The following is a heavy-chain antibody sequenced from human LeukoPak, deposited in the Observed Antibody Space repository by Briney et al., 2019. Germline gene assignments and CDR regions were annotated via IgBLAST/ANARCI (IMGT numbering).Heavy chain of an antibody. CDR3: ARVGYSSSWYPDY. V-gene: IGHV4-61*01. Sequence: SETLSLTCTVSGGSVSSGSYYWSWIRQPPGKGLEWIGYIYYSGSTSYNPSLKSRVTISVDTSKNQFSLKLSSVTAADTAVYYCARVGYSSSWYPDYWGQGTLVTVSS. CDR2: IYYSGST. CDR1: GGSVSSGSYY. J-gene: IGHJ4*02. D-gene: IGHD6-13*01.